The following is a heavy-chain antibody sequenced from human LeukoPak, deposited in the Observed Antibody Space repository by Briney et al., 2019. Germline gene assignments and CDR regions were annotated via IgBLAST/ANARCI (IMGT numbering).Heavy chain of an antibody. CDR2: INRRGHT. CDR1: GFTFDRFT. CDR3: AKEVDCPSDCLFFHS. Sequence: PGGSLRLSCAASGFTFDRFTIHWVRQTPGKGLEWVSLINRRGHTFYADCVKGRFTISRDNSRNSVFLQMNSLRPEDTALYHCAKEVDCPSDCLFFHSWGQGTLVTVSS. J-gene: IGHJ4*02. D-gene: IGHD2-21*02. V-gene: IGHV3-43*01.